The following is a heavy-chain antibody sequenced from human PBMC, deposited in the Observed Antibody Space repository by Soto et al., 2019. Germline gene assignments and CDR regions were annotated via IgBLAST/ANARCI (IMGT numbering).Heavy chain of an antibody. V-gene: IGHV1-69*13. CDR3: ARVEYSSSSDVHPPSG. J-gene: IGHJ4*02. CDR1: GGTFSSYA. CDR2: IIPIFGTA. D-gene: IGHD6-6*01. Sequence: GASVKVSCTASGGTFSSYAISWVRQAPGQGLEWMGGIIPIFGTANYAQKFQGRVTITADESTSTAYMELSSLRSEDTAVYYCARVEYSSSSDVHPPSGWGQGTLVTVS.